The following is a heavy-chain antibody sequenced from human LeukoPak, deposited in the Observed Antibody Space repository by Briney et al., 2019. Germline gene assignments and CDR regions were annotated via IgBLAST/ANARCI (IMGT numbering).Heavy chain of an antibody. J-gene: IGHJ6*03. CDR2: ISYDGSNK. D-gene: IGHD5-12*01. CDR3: AKVRGGYDPNYYYYMDV. Sequence: GGSLRLSCAASGFTFSSYAMHWVRQAPGKGLEGVALISYDGSNKYYADSVKARFIISRDNSKNTLYLQMNSLRAEDTAVYYCAKVRGGYDPNYYYYMDVWGKGTTVTISS. CDR1: GFTFSSYA. V-gene: IGHV3-30*04.